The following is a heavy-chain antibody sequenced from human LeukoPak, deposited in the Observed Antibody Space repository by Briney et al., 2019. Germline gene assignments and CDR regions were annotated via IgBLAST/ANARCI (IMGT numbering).Heavy chain of an antibody. Sequence: PGGSLRLSCATSRFTSDDFGIHWFRQAPGKGLEWVCFISADGTSTFYADSVRGRFTISRDNSKNSLYLQMNSLRTEDTAFYYCAKETDNWGQGTLVTVSS. J-gene: IGHJ4*02. CDR3: AKETDN. V-gene: IGHV3-43*02. CDR2: ISADGTST. CDR1: RFTSDDFG.